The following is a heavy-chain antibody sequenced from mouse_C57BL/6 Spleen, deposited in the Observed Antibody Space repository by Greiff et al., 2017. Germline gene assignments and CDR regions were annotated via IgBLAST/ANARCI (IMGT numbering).Heavy chain of an antibody. Sequence: VKLMESGPGLVAPSQSLSITCTVSGFSLTSYGVHWVRQPPGKGLEWLVVIWSDGSTTYNSALKSRLSISKDNSKSQVFLKMNSLQTDDTAMYYCARHYGNYWYFDVWGTGTTVTVSS. CDR2: IWSDGST. CDR1: GFSLTSYG. V-gene: IGHV2-6-1*01. J-gene: IGHJ1*03. D-gene: IGHD2-1*01. CDR3: ARHYGNYWYFDV.